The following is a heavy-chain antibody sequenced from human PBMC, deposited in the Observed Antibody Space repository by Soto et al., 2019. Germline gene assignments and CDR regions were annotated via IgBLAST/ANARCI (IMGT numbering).Heavy chain of an antibody. D-gene: IGHD6-19*01. CDR2: IIPIFGTA. CDR3: ARAYSSGWPPYYGMDV. V-gene: IGHV1-69*01. J-gene: IGHJ6*02. Sequence: QVQLVQSGAEVKKPGSSVKVSCKASGGTFSSYAISWVRQAPGQGLEWMGGIIPIFGTANYAQKFQGRVTITADESTSTAYMELSSLRSDDTAVYYCARAYSSGWPPYYGMDVWGQGTTVTVSS. CDR1: GGTFSSYA.